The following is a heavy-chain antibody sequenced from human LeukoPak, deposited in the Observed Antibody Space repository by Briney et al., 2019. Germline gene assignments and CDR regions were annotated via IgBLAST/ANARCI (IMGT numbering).Heavy chain of an antibody. CDR2: ISYDGSNK. V-gene: IGHV3-30*18. Sequence: PGGSLRLSCAASGFTFSSYGMHWVRQAPGKGLEWVAVISYDGSNKYYADSVKGRFTISRDNSKNTLYLQMNSLRAEDTAVYYCAKLVDNAGSPFDYWGQGTLVTVSS. CDR3: AKLVDNAGSPFDY. J-gene: IGHJ4*02. CDR1: GFTFSSYG. D-gene: IGHD5-12*01.